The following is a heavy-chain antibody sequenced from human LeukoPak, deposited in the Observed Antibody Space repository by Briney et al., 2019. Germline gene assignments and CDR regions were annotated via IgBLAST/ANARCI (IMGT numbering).Heavy chain of an antibody. CDR1: GGSISSYD. V-gene: IGHV4-4*07. Sequence: SETLSLTCTVSGGSISSYDWSWIRQSAGRGLEWIGRFYTSGTANFNPYFNSRVTMSVDTSKNQFSLKLRSVTAADTAVYYCARERQAAGSYWFDPWGQGTLVTVSS. CDR2: FYTSGTA. CDR3: ARERQAAGSYWFDP. D-gene: IGHD6-13*01. J-gene: IGHJ5*02.